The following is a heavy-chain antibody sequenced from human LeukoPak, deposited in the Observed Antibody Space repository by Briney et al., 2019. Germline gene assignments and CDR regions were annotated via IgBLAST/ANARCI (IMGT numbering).Heavy chain of an antibody. V-gene: IGHV1-8*01. CDR2: MNPNSGNT. Sequence: ASVKVSCKASGYTFTSYDINWVRQATGQGLEWMGWMNPNSGNTGYAQKLQGRVTMTRNTSISTAYMELSSLRSEDTAVYYCARGRGCSSTSCYWGYYYYYMDVWGKGTTVTVSS. J-gene: IGHJ6*03. D-gene: IGHD2-2*01. CDR3: ARGRGCSSTSCYWGYYYYYMDV. CDR1: GYTFTSYD.